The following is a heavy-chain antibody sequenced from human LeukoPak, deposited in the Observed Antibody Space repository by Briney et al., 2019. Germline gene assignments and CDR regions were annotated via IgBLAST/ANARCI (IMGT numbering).Heavy chain of an antibody. CDR2: ISTYSGNT. CDR3: ARGMGSTTFADFDY. V-gene: IGHV1-18*01. D-gene: IGHD2-2*01. Sequence: ASVNVSCKASGYALTSSGITWVRQAPGQGLEWMGWISTYSGNTNYAQGLQGRVSLTTDTSTGTIYLELRSLRSDDTAVYYCARGMGSTTFADFDYWGQGTLVIVSS. CDR1: GYALTSSG. J-gene: IGHJ4*02.